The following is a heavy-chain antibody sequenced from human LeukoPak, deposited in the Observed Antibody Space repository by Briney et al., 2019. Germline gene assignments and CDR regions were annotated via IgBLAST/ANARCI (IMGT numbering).Heavy chain of an antibody. CDR3: VKGHYDDY. CDR2: INPDGSEK. CDR1: GFPFSNYY. V-gene: IGHV3-7*01. Sequence: AGGSLRLSCVASGFPFSNYYMTWVRQAPGKGVEWVANINPDGSEKDYVDSVKGRFTISRDNTKNSVFLQMNSLRADDTALYYCVKGHYDDYTGQGTLVTVSS. J-gene: IGHJ4*02.